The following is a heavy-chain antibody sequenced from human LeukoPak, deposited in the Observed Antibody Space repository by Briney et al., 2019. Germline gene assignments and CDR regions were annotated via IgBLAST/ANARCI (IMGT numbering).Heavy chain of an antibody. CDR1: GGSISSGGYY. Sequence: SQTLSLTCTVSGGSISSGGYYWGWIRQHPGKGLEWIGYTHYTGSSYYNPSLKSRVTISVDPSKNQFSLRFSSVTAADTAVYYCGRVPRVYGDYGFDPWGQGTLVTVSS. D-gene: IGHD4-17*01. V-gene: IGHV4-31*03. CDR3: GRVPRVYGDYGFDP. CDR2: THYTGSS. J-gene: IGHJ5*02.